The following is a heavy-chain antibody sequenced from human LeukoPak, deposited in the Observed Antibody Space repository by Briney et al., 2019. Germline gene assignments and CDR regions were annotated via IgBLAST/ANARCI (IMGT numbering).Heavy chain of an antibody. CDR3: ARDPYSGSYGPYYYYYMDV. CDR2: ISRSSSYI. Sequence: GGSLRLSCAASGFTFSSYSMNWVRQAPGKGLEWVSSISRSSSYIYYADSVKGRFTISRDNAKNSQYLQMNSLRVEDTAVYYCARDPYSGSYGPYYYYYMDVWGEGTTVTISS. V-gene: IGHV3-21*01. J-gene: IGHJ6*03. D-gene: IGHD1-26*01. CDR1: GFTFSSYS.